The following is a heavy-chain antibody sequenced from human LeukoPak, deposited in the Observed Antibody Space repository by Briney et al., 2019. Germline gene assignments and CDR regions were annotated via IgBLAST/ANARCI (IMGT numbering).Heavy chain of an antibody. CDR2: ISSSSSYI. D-gene: IGHD6-19*01. CDR3: ARVRAVAGTGDY. CDR1: GFTFSTFW. Sequence: GGSLRLSCATSGFTFSTFWMNWVRQAPGKGLEWVSSISSSSSYIYYADSVKGRFTISRDNAKNSLYLQMNSLRAEDTAVYYCARVRAVAGTGDYWGQGTLVTVSS. V-gene: IGHV3-21*01. J-gene: IGHJ4*02.